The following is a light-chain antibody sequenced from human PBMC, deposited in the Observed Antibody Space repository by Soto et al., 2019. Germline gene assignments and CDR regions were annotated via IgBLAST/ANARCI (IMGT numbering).Light chain of an antibody. CDR2: HAS. CDR3: QQSYSTLYT. V-gene: IGKV1-39*01. J-gene: IGKJ2*01. CDR1: QSIQTF. Sequence: DIQMTQSPSSLSASVGERVTITCRASQSIQTFLNWYQQKPGKAPKLLIYHASTVQSGVPSRFRGSGSGTDFTLTISSLQPEDVGTYYCQQSYSTLYTFGQGTNLQIK.